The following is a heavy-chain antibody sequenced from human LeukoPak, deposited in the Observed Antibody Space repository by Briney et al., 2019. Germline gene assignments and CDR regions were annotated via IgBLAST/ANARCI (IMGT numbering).Heavy chain of an antibody. Sequence: ASVKVSCKVSGYTLTELSMHWVRQAPGKGLEWMGGFDPEDGETIYAQKFQGRVTMTEDTSTDTAYMELSSLRSEDTAVYYCATDHFYSGSRGYYYYGMDVWGQGTTVTVSS. CDR1: GYTLTELS. CDR2: FDPEDGET. D-gene: IGHD1-26*01. CDR3: ATDHFYSGSRGYYYYGMDV. J-gene: IGHJ6*02. V-gene: IGHV1-24*01.